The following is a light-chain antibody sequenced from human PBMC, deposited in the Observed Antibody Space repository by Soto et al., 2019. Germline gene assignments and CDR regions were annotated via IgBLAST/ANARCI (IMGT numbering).Light chain of an antibody. V-gene: IGKV3-20*01. J-gene: IGKJ1*01. CDR2: GAS. CDR3: QQYGSSPPWT. Sequence: EIVLPQSPGTLSLSPGERATLSCRASQSVSSTYLAWYQQKPGQAPRLLFYGASSRATDIPDRFSGSGSGTDFTLTISRLEPEDFAVYYCQQYGSSPPWTFGQGTKVEIK. CDR1: QSVSSTY.